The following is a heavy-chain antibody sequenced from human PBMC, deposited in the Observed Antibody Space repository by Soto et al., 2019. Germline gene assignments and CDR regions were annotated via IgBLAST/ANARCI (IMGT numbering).Heavy chain of an antibody. CDR2: SNHGST. J-gene: IGHJ4*02. Sequence: SEPLSLTCASSGGSFSVYHWSWVRQPPGKGLEWIAESNHGSTNYNPSLKSRVTISVDKSKNQFSLKLSSVTAADTAVYYCARVVINMVRGVIITRYFDYWGQGTLVTVSS. CDR3: ARVVINMVRGVIITRYFDY. CDR1: GGSFSVYH. D-gene: IGHD3-10*01. V-gene: IGHV4-34*01.